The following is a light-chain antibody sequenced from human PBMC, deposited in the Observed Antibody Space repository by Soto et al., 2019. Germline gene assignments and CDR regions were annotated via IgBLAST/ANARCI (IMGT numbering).Light chain of an antibody. CDR3: SSYVGNDNLGL. J-gene: IGLJ2*01. V-gene: IGLV2-8*01. CDR2: EVN. CDR1: SSDVGGYDY. Sequence: QLVLTQPPSASGSPGQSVTISCTGTSSDVGGYDYVSWYQQHPGKAPKLMIYEVNKRPSGVPDRFSGSKSGNTASLTVSGLQAEDEADYYCSSYVGNDNLGLFGGGTKVTVL.